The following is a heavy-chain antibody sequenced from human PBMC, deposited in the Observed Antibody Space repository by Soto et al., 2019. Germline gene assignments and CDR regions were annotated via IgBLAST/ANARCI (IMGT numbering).Heavy chain of an antibody. Sequence: QVQLQESGPGLVKPSETLSLTCTVSGGSVSRDSYYWTWIRQPPGKGLEWIGLIYNSGDTNYNPSLKSRVTMSLDTSKNQSSLKLNSVTAADPAVYYCARDPGTAPGRGSPDPWGQGTLVTVSS. CDR1: GGSVSRDSYY. J-gene: IGHJ5*02. V-gene: IGHV4-61*01. D-gene: IGHD6-25*01. CDR3: ARDPGTAPGRGSPDP. CDR2: IYNSGDT.